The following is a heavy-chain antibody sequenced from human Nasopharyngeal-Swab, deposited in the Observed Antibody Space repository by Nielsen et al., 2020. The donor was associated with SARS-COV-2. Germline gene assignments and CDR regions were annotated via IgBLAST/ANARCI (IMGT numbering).Heavy chain of an antibody. Sequence: PGKGLEWIGYIYYSGSTNYNPSLKSRVTISVDTSKNQFSLKLSSVTAADTAVYYCASGVYSGFGYYYYGMDVWGQGTTVTVSS. D-gene: IGHD5-12*01. CDR2: IYYSGST. J-gene: IGHJ6*02. V-gene: IGHV4-59*13. CDR3: ASGVYSGFGYYYYGMDV.